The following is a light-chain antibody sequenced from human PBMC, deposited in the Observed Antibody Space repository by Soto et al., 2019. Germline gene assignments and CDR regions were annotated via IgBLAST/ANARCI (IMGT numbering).Light chain of an antibody. CDR1: QSVGSN. Sequence: DIVLTQSPATLSVSPGKRATLSCRASQSVGSNLAWYQQKPGQAPRLLIYGAFIRATGIPASFSGSGSGTEFTLPISRLQSEDLAVYYCQQYNNWPPLYTFGQGTKLEIK. CDR2: GAF. J-gene: IGKJ2*01. CDR3: QQYNNWPPLYT. V-gene: IGKV3-15*01.